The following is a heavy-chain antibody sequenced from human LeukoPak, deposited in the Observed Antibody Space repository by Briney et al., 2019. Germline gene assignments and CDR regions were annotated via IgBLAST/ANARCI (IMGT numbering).Heavy chain of an antibody. Sequence: PGRSLRLSCAASGFTFSSYGMHWVRQAPGKGLDWVAVIWYDGSNKYYADSVKGRFTISRDNSKNTLYLQMNRLRAEDTAVYYCARDFSSSWYGGYYYYYGMDVWGQGTTVSVSS. CDR3: ARDFSSSWYGGYYYYYGMDV. CDR1: GFTFSSYG. CDR2: IWYDGSNK. D-gene: IGHD6-13*01. V-gene: IGHV3-33*01. J-gene: IGHJ6*02.